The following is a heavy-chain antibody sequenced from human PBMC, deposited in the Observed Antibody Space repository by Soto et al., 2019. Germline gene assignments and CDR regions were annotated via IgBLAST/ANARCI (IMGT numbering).Heavy chain of an antibody. Sequence: QVQLQESGPGLVKPSETLSLTCTVSGGSMRGQHWSWIRQPPGKGLEWIGHHSDSTNYNPSPKSRXTISTDTSNNQFSLKLSSVTAADTAVYYCATYTVGEGGRGYWGQGTLVTVSS. CDR1: GGSMRGQH. V-gene: IGHV4-4*09. CDR3: ATYTVGEGGRGY. CDR2: HHSDST. D-gene: IGHD3-16*01. J-gene: IGHJ4*02.